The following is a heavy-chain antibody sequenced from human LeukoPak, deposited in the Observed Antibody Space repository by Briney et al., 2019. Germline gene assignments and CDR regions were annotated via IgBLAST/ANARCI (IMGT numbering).Heavy chain of an antibody. D-gene: IGHD5-18*01. V-gene: IGHV3-7*04. CDR3: ARDRGGLPY. Sequence: GGSLRLSCAASGFTFSTYSMSWVRQPPGKGLQWVANIKQDGSQTYCVDSVRGRFTISRDNAKNSLYLQMNSLRVEDTAVYYCARDRGGLPYWGQGTLVTVSS. CDR2: IKQDGSQT. CDR1: GFTFSTYS. J-gene: IGHJ4*02.